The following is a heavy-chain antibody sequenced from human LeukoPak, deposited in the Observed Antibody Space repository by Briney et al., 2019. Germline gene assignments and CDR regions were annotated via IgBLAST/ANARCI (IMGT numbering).Heavy chain of an antibody. Sequence: PGGSLRLSCAASGFTFSSYAMSWVRQAPGKGLEWVSVISGSGGSTYYADSVKGRFTISRDNSKNTLYLQMNSLRVEDTAGYYCAKSPVPYCSGGSCYRMDVWGQGTTVTVSS. CDR1: GFTFSSYA. CDR3: AKSPVPYCSGGSCYRMDV. J-gene: IGHJ6*02. V-gene: IGHV3-23*01. D-gene: IGHD2-15*01. CDR2: ISGSGGST.